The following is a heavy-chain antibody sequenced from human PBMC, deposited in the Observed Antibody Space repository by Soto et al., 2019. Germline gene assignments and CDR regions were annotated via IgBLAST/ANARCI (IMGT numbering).Heavy chain of an antibody. D-gene: IGHD3-16*02. CDR1: AFTFSGHV. CDR3: AKGVSVGLSGYYGMDV. J-gene: IGHJ6*02. Sequence: EVQLLESGGGLVQPGGSLRLSCAASAFTFSGHVMSWVRQAPGKGLEWVSGISSNGGSTYYADSVKGRFTISRDKYKNTLYLQMNSLRAEDTAVYYCAKGVSVGLSGYYGMDVWGQGTTVTVSS. CDR2: ISSNGGST. V-gene: IGHV3-23*01.